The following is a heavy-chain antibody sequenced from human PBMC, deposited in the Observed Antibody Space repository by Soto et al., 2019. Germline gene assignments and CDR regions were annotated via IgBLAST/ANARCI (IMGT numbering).Heavy chain of an antibody. Sequence: ASETLSLTCTVSGGSISSGDYYWRWIRQPPGKGLEWIGYIYYSGSTYYNPSLKSRVTISVDTSKNQFSLKLSSVTAADTAVYYCAREKRVTYYYDSSGYSDAFDIWGQGTMVTVSS. D-gene: IGHD3-22*01. J-gene: IGHJ3*02. V-gene: IGHV4-30-4*01. CDR3: AREKRVTYYYDSSGYSDAFDI. CDR2: IYYSGST. CDR1: GGSISSGDYY.